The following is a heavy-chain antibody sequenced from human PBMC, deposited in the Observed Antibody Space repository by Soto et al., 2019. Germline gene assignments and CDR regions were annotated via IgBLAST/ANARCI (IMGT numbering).Heavy chain of an antibody. V-gene: IGHV3-23*01. D-gene: IGHD2-8*02. CDR1: GFTCSSYD. CDR3: AKATATGGGAFDI. J-gene: IGHJ3*02. CDR2: ILVGGST. Sequence: PGGSLRLSCAASGFTCSSYDMSWVRQAPGKGLEWVSTILVGGSTHYPDSVKGRFTISRDSSKNTVFLQMNSLTAGDTAVYYCAKATATGGGAFDICGQGTVVTVSS.